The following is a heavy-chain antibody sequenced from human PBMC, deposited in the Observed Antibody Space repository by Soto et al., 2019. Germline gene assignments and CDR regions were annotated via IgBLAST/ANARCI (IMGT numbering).Heavy chain of an antibody. CDR3: AREDCSSTSCYTPNYYYYYGMDV. CDR1: GGTFSSYA. CDR2: IIPIFGTA. Sequence: SVKVSCKASGGTFSSYAISWVRQAPGQGLEWMGGIIPIFGTANYAQKFQGRVTMTTDTSTSTAYMELRSLRSDDTAVYYCAREDCSSTSCYTPNYYYYYGMDVWGQGTTVTVSS. V-gene: IGHV1-69*05. D-gene: IGHD2-2*02. J-gene: IGHJ6*02.